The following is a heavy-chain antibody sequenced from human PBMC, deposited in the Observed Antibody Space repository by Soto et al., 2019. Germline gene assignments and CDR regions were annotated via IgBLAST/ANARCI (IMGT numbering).Heavy chain of an antibody. CDR2: ISYGGGTT. V-gene: IGHV3-23*01. Sequence: PGGSLRLSCAASAFTFSNYAMSWVRQAPGKGLEWVSAISYGGGTTYYADSVKGRFTISRDNSKNTLYLQMNSLRAEDTAVYYCAKNPGYYYDSTGYHFDYWGQGT. D-gene: IGHD3-22*01. CDR1: AFTFSNYA. J-gene: IGHJ4*02. CDR3: AKNPGYYYDSTGYHFDY.